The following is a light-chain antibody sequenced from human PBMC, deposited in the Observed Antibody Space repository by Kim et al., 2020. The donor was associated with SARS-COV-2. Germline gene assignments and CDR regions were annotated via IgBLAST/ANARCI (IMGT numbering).Light chain of an antibody. Sequence: YPGERATLSCRASQSVSRSYLAWYQQKPGQAPRLLIYGASSRATGIPDRFSGSGSGTDFTFTISRLEPEDFAVYYWQQYGSSPRTFGQGTKVEIK. J-gene: IGKJ1*01. CDR3: QQYGSSPRT. CDR2: GAS. V-gene: IGKV3-20*01. CDR1: QSVSRSY.